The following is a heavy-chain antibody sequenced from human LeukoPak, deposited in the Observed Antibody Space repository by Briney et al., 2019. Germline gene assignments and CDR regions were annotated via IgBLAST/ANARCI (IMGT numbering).Heavy chain of an antibody. V-gene: IGHV3-20*04. J-gene: IGHJ3*02. CDR1: GFTFDDHG. CDR2: INWNGGST. D-gene: IGHD3-9*01. Sequence: GGSLRLSCAASGFTFDDHGMSWVRQVPGKGLEWVSGINWNGGSTGYADSVKGRFTISRDNSKNTLYLQMNSLRAEDTAVYYCAKGPKRYNILTGYFVIETAFDIWGQGTMVTVSS. CDR3: AKGPKRYNILTGYFVIETAFDI.